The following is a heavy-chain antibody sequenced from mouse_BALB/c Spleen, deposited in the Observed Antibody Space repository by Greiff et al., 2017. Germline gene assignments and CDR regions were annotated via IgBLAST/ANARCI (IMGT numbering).Heavy chain of an antibody. CDR1: GFTFSDYY. V-gene: IGHV5-4*02. CDR2: ISDGGSYT. D-gene: IGHD2-3*01. Sequence: DVQLVESGGGLVKPGGSLKLSCAASGFTFSDYYMYWVRQTPEKRLEWVATISDGGSYTYYPDSVKGRFTISRDNAKNNLYLQMSSLKSEDTAMYYCARDLFDGYYEGLDYWGQGTTLTVSS. J-gene: IGHJ2*01. CDR3: ARDLFDGYYEGLDY.